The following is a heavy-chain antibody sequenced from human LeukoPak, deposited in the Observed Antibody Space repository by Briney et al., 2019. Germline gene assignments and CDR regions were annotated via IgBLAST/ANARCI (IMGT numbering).Heavy chain of an antibody. CDR1: GFTFSTYS. V-gene: IGHV3-48*01. CDR2: ISSSSSTT. Sequence: PGGSLRLSCAASGFTFSTYSMNWVRQAPGKGLEWVSYISSSSSTTHYADSVKGRFTISRDNAKNSLYLQMNSLRAEDTAVYYCARPSREGYNSFDYWGQGTLVTVSS. J-gene: IGHJ4*02. CDR3: ARPSREGYNSFDY. D-gene: IGHD5-24*01.